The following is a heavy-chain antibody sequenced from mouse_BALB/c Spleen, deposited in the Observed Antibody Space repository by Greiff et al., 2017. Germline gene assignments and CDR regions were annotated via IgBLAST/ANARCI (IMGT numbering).Heavy chain of an antibody. V-gene: IGHV3-6*02. CDR1: GYSITSGYY. J-gene: IGHJ3*01. CDR3: ARDTEYGNYED. Sequence: EVQLQESGPGLVKPSQSLSLTCSVTGYSITSGYYWNWIRQFPGNKLEWMGYISYDGSNNYNPSLKNRISITRDTSKNQVFLKLNSVTTEDTATYYCARDTEYGNYEDWGQGTLVTVSA. D-gene: IGHD2-10*02. CDR2: ISYDGSN.